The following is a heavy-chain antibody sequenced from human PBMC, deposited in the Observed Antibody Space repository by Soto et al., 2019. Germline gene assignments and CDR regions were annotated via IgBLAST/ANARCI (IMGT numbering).Heavy chain of an antibody. J-gene: IGHJ3*02. D-gene: IGHD3-22*01. V-gene: IGHV3-66*01. CDR3: ARKGYTYYYDSSGYPDAFDI. CDR1: GFTVSSNY. Sequence: GGSLRLSCAASGFTVSSNYMSWVRQAPGKGLEWVSVIYSGGSTYYADSVKGRFTISRDNSKNTLYLQMNSLRAEDTAVYYCARKGYTYYYDSSGYPDAFDIWGQGTMVTVS. CDR2: IYSGGST.